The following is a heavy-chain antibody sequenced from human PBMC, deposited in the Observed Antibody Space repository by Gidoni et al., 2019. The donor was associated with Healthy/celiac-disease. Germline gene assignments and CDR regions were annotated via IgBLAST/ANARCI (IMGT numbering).Heavy chain of an antibody. CDR3: ARLTEGG. CDR2: NSSRSSYI. CDR1: GFTFSSYS. D-gene: IGHD3-16*01. J-gene: IGHJ6*04. Sequence: VQLLYSGGGLVKRGGSRRLFWAASGFTFSSYSMNWVRQAPGKGLEWVTCNSSRSSYINYAESVKGRFNISRDKAKNTLYLQMNSMKAEDTTVYYCARLTEGGWGKGTKVTVSS. V-gene: IGHV3-21*01.